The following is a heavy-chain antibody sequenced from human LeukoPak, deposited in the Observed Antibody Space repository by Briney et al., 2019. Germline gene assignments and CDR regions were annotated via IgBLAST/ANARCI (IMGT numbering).Heavy chain of an antibody. CDR3: AREDSSGWPHRTTRMDV. D-gene: IGHD6-19*01. CDR1: GGSISSYY. Sequence: PSETLSPTCTVSGGSISSYYWSWIRQPPGKGLEWIGYIYYSGSTNYNPSLKSRVTISVDTSKNQFSLKLSSVTAADTAVYYCAREDSSGWPHRTTRMDVWGQGTTVTASS. CDR2: IYYSGST. V-gene: IGHV4-59*12. J-gene: IGHJ6*02.